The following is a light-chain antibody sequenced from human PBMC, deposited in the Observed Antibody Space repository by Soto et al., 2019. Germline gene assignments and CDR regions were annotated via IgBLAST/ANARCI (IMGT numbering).Light chain of an antibody. CDR2: DAS. CDR1: QSVSRY. CDR3: QQRSNWPSP. Sequence: EIVLTQSPATLSLSPGERATLSCRASQSVSRYLAWYQQKPGQAPRLLIYDASNRATGIPARFSGSGSGTDFTLTISSLEPEDFAVYYCQQRSNWPSPFGQGTKLEIK. V-gene: IGKV3-11*01. J-gene: IGKJ2*01.